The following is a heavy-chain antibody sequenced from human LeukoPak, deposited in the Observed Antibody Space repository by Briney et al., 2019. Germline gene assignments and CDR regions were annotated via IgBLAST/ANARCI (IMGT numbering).Heavy chain of an antibody. CDR2: IYYSGRT. D-gene: IGHD6-19*01. J-gene: IGHJ4*02. Sequence: PSETLSLTCTVSGGSISSSSYYWGWIRQPPGQGLEWNGSIYYSGRTYYNPSLRSRVTIPVDTSKNQFSLKLSSVTAADTAVYYCARQVISSDWYVDYWGQGTLVTVSS. V-gene: IGHV4-39*01. CDR1: GGSISSSSYY. CDR3: ARQVISSDWYVDY.